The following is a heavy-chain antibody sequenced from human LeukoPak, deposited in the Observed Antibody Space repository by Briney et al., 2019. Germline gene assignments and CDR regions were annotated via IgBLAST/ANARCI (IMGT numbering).Heavy chain of an antibody. CDR3: AGGDCYIYSGVVTLNFFDS. V-gene: IGHV4-39*07. D-gene: IGHD2-21*02. Sequence: SETLSLTCAVAVGSISSIRYYWGWIRPPRGKGLACIGSICCSESTYYSPYLRSRVTISIYTTKNQFSLNLRSVTAADASDYFCAGGDCYIYSGVVTLNFFDSWGQGTLVTVSS. J-gene: IGHJ4*02. CDR2: ICCSEST. CDR1: VGSISSIRYY.